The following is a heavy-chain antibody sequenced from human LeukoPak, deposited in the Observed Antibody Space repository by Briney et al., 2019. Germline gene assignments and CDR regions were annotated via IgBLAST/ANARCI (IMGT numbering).Heavy chain of an antibody. J-gene: IGHJ5*02. Sequence: GASVKVSCKASGYTFIGYYMHWVRQAPGQGLEWMGEIIPIFGTANYAQKFQGRVTITADESTSTAYMELSSLRSEDTAVYYCARVVTPRYCSTPICYWKGWFDPWGQGTLVTVSS. CDR2: IIPIFGTA. CDR3: ARVVTPRYCSTPICYWKGWFDP. CDR1: GYTFIGYY. V-gene: IGHV1-69*13. D-gene: IGHD2-2*01.